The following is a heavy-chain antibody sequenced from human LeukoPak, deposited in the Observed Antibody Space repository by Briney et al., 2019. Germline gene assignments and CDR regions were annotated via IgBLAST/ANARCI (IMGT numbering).Heavy chain of an antibody. D-gene: IGHD3-16*02. CDR1: GGSISSYY. CDR2: IYYSGYT. J-gene: IGHJ4*02. CDR3: ARGLGFYDYVWGSHRYTPYYFDY. Sequence: SETLSLTCIVSGGSISSYYWNWIRQPPGKGLKWIGYIYYSGYTNYNPSLKSRVTISVDTSKNQFSLKLSSVTAADTAVYYCARGLGFYDYVWGSHRYTPYYFDYWGQGTLVTVSS. V-gene: IGHV4-59*01.